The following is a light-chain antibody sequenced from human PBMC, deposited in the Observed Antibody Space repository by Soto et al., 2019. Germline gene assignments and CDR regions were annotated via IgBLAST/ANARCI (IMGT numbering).Light chain of an antibody. V-gene: IGKV3-20*01. J-gene: IGKJ1*01. CDR1: QSVSGNF. CDR2: GAS. Sequence: EIVLTQSPGTLSLSPGERATLSCRASQSVSGNFLAWYQQKPGQAPRLLIYGASSRATGIPDRFSGSGSGTDFTLTISRLEPEYFAVYYCQQYGQQYGSLSWTFGQGTKVEIK. CDR3: QQYGQQYGSLSWT.